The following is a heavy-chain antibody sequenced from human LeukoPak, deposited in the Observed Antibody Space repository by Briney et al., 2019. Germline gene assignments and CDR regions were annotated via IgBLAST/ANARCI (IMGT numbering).Heavy chain of an antibody. V-gene: IGHV3-30*03. Sequence: RSLRLSCAASGFTFSSYGMHWVRQAPGKGLEWVAVISYDGSNKYYADSVKGRFTISRDNSKNTLYLQMNSLRAEDTAVYYCAMRYGDYVVNWGQGTLVTVSS. CDR2: ISYDGSNK. D-gene: IGHD4-17*01. J-gene: IGHJ4*02. CDR3: AMRYGDYVVN. CDR1: GFTFSSYG.